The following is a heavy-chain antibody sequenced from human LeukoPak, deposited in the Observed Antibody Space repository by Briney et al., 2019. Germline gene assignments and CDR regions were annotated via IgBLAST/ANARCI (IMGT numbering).Heavy chain of an antibody. V-gene: IGHV4-4*02. Sequence: KTSGTLSLTCAVSGGSISSSNWWSWVRQPPGKGLEWIGEIYHSGSTNYNPSLKSRVTISVDKSKNQFSLKLSSVTAADTAVYYCATDYGDHQYWYFDLWGRGTLVTVSS. CDR1: GGSISSSNW. J-gene: IGHJ2*01. D-gene: IGHD4-17*01. CDR3: ATDYGDHQYWYFDL. CDR2: IYHSGST.